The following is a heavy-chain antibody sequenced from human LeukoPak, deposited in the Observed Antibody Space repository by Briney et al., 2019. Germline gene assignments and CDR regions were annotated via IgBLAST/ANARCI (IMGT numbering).Heavy chain of an antibody. D-gene: IGHD3-3*01. Sequence: SETLSLTCAISGGPISSSHWWQWVCQPPAKGLAWFGEIFHSGSTSYNPSLKSRVTISVGKSKNQFSLKLSSVTAADTAVYYCARGPYDFWSGYYSYYMDVWGKGTTVTVSS. CDR2: IFHSGST. V-gene: IGHV4-4*02. CDR1: GGPISSSHW. CDR3: ARGPYDFWSGYYSYYMDV. J-gene: IGHJ6*03.